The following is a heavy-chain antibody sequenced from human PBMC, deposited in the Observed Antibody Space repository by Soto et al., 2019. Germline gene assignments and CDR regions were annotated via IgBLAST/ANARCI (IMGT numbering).Heavy chain of an antibody. V-gene: IGHV4-59*01. J-gene: IGHJ4*02. CDR1: VGSISSYY. CDR3: ARGYHDILTGYPFDY. CDR2: IYYSGST. Sequence: PSETLSLTCTVSVGSISSYYWSWIRQPPGKGLEWIGYIYYSGSTNYNPSLKSRVTISVDTSKNQFSLKLSSVTAADTAVYYCARGYHDILTGYPFDYWGQGTLVTVSS. D-gene: IGHD3-9*01.